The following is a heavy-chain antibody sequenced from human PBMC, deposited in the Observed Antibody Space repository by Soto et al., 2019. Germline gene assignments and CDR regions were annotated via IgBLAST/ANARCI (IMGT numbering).Heavy chain of an antibody. J-gene: IGHJ4*02. CDR1: GGSLSDYF. V-gene: IGHV4-34*01. D-gene: IGHD5-12*01. CDR3: AVGHGYSWSL. CDR2: INHLGSI. Sequence: PSETLALTCVVSGGSLSDYFWSWIRQPPGMALEWIGEINHLGSINYNPSLKSRVTISVDTSKTQFSLKLSSVTAADTAVYYCAVGHGYSWSLGGQETLVTVSA.